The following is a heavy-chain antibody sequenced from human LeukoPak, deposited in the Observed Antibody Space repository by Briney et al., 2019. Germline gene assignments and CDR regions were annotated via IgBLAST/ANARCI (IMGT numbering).Heavy chain of an antibody. CDR2: INPNSGGT. Sequence: ASVKVSCKASGYTFTGYYMHWMRQAPGQGLEWMGWINPNSGGTNYAQKFQGWVTMTRDTSISTAYMELSRLRSEDTAVYYCARDKVDGSSWYYYYYYMDVWGKGTTVTVSS. D-gene: IGHD6-13*01. CDR1: GYTFTGYY. CDR3: ARDKVDGSSWYYYYYYMDV. J-gene: IGHJ6*03. V-gene: IGHV1-2*04.